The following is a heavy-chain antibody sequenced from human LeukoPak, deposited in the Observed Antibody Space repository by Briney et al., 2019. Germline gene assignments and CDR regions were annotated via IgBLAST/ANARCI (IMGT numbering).Heavy chain of an antibody. CDR3: ARDQYATTVTNNYYYYMDV. Sequence: SVKVSCKASGGTFSSYAISWVRQAPGQGLEWMGGIIPIFGTANYAQKFQGRVTITADKSTSTAYMELSSLRSEDTAVYYCARDQYATTVTNNYYYYMDVWGKGTTVTVSS. V-gene: IGHV1-69*06. D-gene: IGHD4-17*01. J-gene: IGHJ6*03. CDR2: IIPIFGTA. CDR1: GGTFSSYA.